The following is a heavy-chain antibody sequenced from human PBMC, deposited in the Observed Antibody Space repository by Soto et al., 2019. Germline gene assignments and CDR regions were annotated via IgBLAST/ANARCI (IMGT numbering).Heavy chain of an antibody. J-gene: IGHJ4*02. Sequence: EVRLVQSGAEVKKPGESLKISCEASGYSFSSHWIGWLRQTPGKGPEWMGFIYVGDSETRYSPSFQGQITISVDKAITPAHLHWSSLEDSDTANDDCVIAQGLRFRFDYWGQGTLVTVS. CDR1: GYSFSSHW. CDR3: VIAQGLRFRFDY. V-gene: IGHV5-51*03. D-gene: IGHD2-21*02. CDR2: IYVGDSET.